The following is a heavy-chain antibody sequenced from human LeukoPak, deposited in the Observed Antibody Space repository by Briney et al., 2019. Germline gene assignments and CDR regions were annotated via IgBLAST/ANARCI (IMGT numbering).Heavy chain of an antibody. CDR1: GDTFTSYA. D-gene: IGHD3-22*01. CDR3: AREFNYDSSGYAGG. J-gene: IGHJ4*02. Sequence: GASVKVSCKASGDTFTSYAMNWVRQAPGQGLEWMGWINTNTGNPTYAQGFTGRFVFSLDTSFSTAYLQISSLKAEDTAVYYCAREFNYDSSGYAGGWGQGTLVTVSS. CDR2: INTNTGNP. V-gene: IGHV7-4-1*02.